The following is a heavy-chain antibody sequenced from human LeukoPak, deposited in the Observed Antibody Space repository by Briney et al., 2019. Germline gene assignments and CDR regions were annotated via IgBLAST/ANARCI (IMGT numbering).Heavy chain of an antibody. CDR2: IKKDGSEK. Sequence: GGSLRLSCAASGFTFSSYWMSWVRQVPGKGLEWVANIKKDGSEKKYVDSVKGRFTISRDNAKKSLYLQMNSLRAEDTAVYYCARAKGEGWELPFDFWGQGTLVTVSS. V-gene: IGHV3-7*01. D-gene: IGHD2-15*01. CDR1: GFTFSSYW. CDR3: ARAKGEGWELPFDF. J-gene: IGHJ4*02.